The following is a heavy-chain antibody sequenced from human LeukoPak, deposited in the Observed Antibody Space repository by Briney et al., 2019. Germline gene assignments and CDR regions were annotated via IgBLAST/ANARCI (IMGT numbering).Heavy chain of an antibody. CDR1: GGSISNGNW. J-gene: IGHJ4*02. V-gene: IGHV4-4*02. D-gene: IGHD1-26*01. CDR3: VRCGSYCLDY. CDR2: IYHTGRT. Sequence: PSGTLSLTCGVSGGSISNGNWWSWIRPPPGKGVEWIGEIYHTGRTNYNPSLKSRVSISVHKSKNQLSLNLNSVTAADTAVYYCVRCGSYCLDYWGQGTLVTVSS.